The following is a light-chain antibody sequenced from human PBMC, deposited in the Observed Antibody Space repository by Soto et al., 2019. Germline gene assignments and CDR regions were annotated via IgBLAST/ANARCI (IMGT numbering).Light chain of an antibody. Sequence: QSVLTQPPSASGSPGQSVTISCTGTSSDVGGYNYVSWYQQHPGKAPKLLIYEVSNRPSGVSNRFSGSKSGNTASLTISGLQAEDEADYYCTSYIRSSTLDYVFGTGTKVTVL. CDR2: EVS. J-gene: IGLJ1*01. V-gene: IGLV2-14*01. CDR1: SSDVGGYNY. CDR3: TSYIRSSTLDYV.